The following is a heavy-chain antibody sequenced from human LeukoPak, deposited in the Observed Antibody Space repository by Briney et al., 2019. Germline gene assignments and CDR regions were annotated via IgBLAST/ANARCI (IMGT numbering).Heavy chain of an antibody. CDR2: INHSGST. Sequence: DPSETLSLTCAVYGGSFSGYYWSWIRQPPGKGLEWIGEINHSGSTNYNPSLKSRVTKSVDTSKNQFSLKLSSVTAADTAVYYCARGYNWNYGWDPWGQGTLVTVSS. J-gene: IGHJ5*02. CDR1: GGSFSGYY. D-gene: IGHD1-7*01. V-gene: IGHV4-34*01. CDR3: ARGYNWNYGWDP.